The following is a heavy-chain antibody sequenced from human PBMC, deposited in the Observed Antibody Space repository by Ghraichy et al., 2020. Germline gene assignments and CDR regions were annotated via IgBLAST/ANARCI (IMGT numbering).Heavy chain of an antibody. CDR2: IRSITGGGTT. V-gene: IGHV3-15*07. CDR3: ATEVITTSGVGDDY. Sequence: GGSLRLSCAASGLTLSNVWMNWVRQAPGKGLEWVGRIRSITGGGTTDYAAPVKGRFTISRDDSKNMLYLQMNSLKTEDTAVYFCATEVITTSGVGDDYWGQGTLVSGSS. J-gene: IGHJ4*02. D-gene: IGHD3-3*01. CDR1: GLTLSNVW.